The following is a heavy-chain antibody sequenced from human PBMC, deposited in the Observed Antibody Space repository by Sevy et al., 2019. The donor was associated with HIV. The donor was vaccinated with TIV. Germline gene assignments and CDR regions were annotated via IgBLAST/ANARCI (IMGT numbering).Heavy chain of an antibody. Sequence: GGSLRLSCEASDFSVIKKDMNWVRQAPGKGLEWVSSINRGGNTFYTESVRGRFTIARDSSRNALYLQMNSLRAEDTAVYYCARGDDYDSGDYDGDHYLMDVWGQGTTVTVSS. CDR1: DFSVIKKD. CDR3: ARGDDYDSGDYDGDHYLMDV. J-gene: IGHJ6*02. CDR2: INRGGNT. D-gene: IGHD3-22*01. V-gene: IGHV3-53*01.